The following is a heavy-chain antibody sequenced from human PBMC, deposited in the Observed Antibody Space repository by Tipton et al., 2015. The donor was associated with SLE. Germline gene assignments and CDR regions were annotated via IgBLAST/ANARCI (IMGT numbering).Heavy chain of an antibody. V-gene: IGHV4-38-2*02. Sequence: TLSLTCTVSGYSISSSYHWGWIRQPPGKGLEWIATIYHSGSTYYNPSLKSRVTISVDTSKNEFSLKLNSVTAADTAVYYCVRGPRGSSGYPNWGQGTLATVSS. CDR2: IYHSGST. CDR3: VRGPRGSSGYPN. CDR1: GYSISSSYH. J-gene: IGHJ4*02. D-gene: IGHD3-22*01.